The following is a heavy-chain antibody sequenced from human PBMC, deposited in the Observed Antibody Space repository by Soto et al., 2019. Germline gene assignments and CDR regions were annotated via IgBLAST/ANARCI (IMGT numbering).Heavy chain of an antibody. Sequence: GASVKVSCKASGGTFSSYTISWVRQAPGQGLEWMGWMNPNSGNTGYAQKFQGRVTMTRNTSISTAYMELSSLRSEDTAVYYCSREVNFYGLDVWGQGTTVTVSS. V-gene: IGHV1-8*02. CDR3: SREVNFYGLDV. J-gene: IGHJ6*02. CDR2: MNPNSGNT. CDR1: GGTFSSYT.